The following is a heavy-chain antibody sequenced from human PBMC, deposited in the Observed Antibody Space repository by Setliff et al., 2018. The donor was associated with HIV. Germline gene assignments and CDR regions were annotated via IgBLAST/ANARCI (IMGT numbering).Heavy chain of an antibody. J-gene: IGHJ1*01. Sequence: SETLSLTCTVSGGSISSYYWSWIRQPPGKGLEWIGFGHHSGHTRQNPSLASRVTISVDMSKNQFSLKLNSLSAADTAVYYCARGGFTGVTTHFQHWGRGTLVTVSS. CDR3: ARGGFTGVTTHFQH. CDR2: GHHSGHT. D-gene: IGHD4-17*01. CDR1: GGSISSYY. V-gene: IGHV4-4*09.